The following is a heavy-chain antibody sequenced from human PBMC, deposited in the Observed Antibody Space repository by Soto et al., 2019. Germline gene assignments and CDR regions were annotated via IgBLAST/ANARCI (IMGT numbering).Heavy chain of an antibody. CDR2: ISAYNGNT. CDR3: ARLGYCSGGSCYHYYYYGMDV. V-gene: IGHV1-18*01. D-gene: IGHD2-15*01. Sequence: QVQLVQSGAEVKKPGASVKVSCKASGYTFTSYGISWVRQAPGQGLEWMGWISAYNGNTNYAQKLQGRVTMTTDTTTSTAYRELRSLRSDDTAVYYCARLGYCSGGSCYHYYYYGMDVWGQGTTVTVSS. J-gene: IGHJ6*02. CDR1: GYTFTSYG.